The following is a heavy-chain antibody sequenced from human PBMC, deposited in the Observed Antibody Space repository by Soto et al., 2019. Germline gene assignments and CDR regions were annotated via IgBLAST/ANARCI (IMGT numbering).Heavy chain of an antibody. J-gene: IGHJ4*02. V-gene: IGHV3-30*18. Sequence: QVQLVESGGGVVQPGRSLRLSCAASGFTFSIYVMHWVRQAPGKGLEWVAVISYDGSNKYYADSVKGRFTISRDNSKNTLYMQMNSMRAEATAVYYCAKDVEGYWGQVTLGTVSS. CDR2: ISYDGSNK. CDR3: AKDVEGY. CDR1: GFTFSIYV.